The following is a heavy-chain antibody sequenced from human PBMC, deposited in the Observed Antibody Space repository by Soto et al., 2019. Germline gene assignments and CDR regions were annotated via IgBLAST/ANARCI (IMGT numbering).Heavy chain of an antibody. Sequence: SETLSLTCTVSGGSISSGGYYWSWIRQHPGKGLEWIGYIYYSGSTYYNPSLKSRVTISVDTSKSQFSLKLSSVTAADTAVYYCARDRGRDGYNLDAFDIWGQGTMVTVSS. CDR1: GGSISSGGYY. CDR3: ARDRGRDGYNLDAFDI. J-gene: IGHJ3*02. CDR2: IYYSGST. D-gene: IGHD5-12*01. V-gene: IGHV4-31*03.